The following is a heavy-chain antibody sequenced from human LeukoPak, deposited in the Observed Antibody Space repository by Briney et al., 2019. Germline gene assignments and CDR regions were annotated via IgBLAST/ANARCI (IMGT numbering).Heavy chain of an antibody. Sequence: ASVKVSCKASGYTITNNYMHWVRQAPGQGLEWMGVINPSGTGTSYAQKFQGRITMSRDTSTSTVYMELSSLRSEDTAVYYCARGNRVLYYDSSGSDAFDIWGQGTMVTVSS. CDR2: INPSGTGT. D-gene: IGHD3-22*01. CDR3: ARGNRVLYYDSSGSDAFDI. J-gene: IGHJ3*02. CDR1: GYTITNNY. V-gene: IGHV1-46*01.